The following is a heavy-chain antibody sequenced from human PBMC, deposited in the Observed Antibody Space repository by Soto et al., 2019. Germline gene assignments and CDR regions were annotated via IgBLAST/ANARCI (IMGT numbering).Heavy chain of an antibody. V-gene: IGHV1-3*01. CDR3: ARRAAAGTWAYYYGMDV. Sequence: QVQLVQSGAEVKKPGASVKVSCKASGYTFTSYAMHWVRQAPGQRLEWMGWINAGNGNTKYSQKFQGRVTITRDTSASTAYMELSSLRSEDTAVYYCARRAAAGTWAYYYGMDVWGQGTTVTVSS. D-gene: IGHD6-13*01. J-gene: IGHJ6*02. CDR1: GYTFTSYA. CDR2: INAGNGNT.